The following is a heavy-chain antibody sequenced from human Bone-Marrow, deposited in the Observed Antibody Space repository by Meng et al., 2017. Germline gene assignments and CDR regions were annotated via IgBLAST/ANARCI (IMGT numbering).Heavy chain of an antibody. V-gene: IGHV1-69*04. CDR1: GGTFSSYT. CDR2: IIPILGIA. D-gene: IGHD3-22*01. Sequence: SVKVSCKASGGTFSSYTISWVRQAPGQGREWMGRIIPILGIANYAQKFQGRVTITADKSTSTAYMELSSLRSEDTAVYYCARDYYDSSGPGYWGQGTLVTVSS. CDR3: ARDYYDSSGPGY. J-gene: IGHJ4*02.